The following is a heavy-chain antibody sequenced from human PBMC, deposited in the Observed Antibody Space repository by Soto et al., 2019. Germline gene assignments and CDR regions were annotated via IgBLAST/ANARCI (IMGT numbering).Heavy chain of an antibody. CDR3: AREAIVAGATTGMDV. V-gene: IGHV1-46*01. Sequence: ASVKVFCKASGYTFTSYYMHWVRQAPGQGLEWMGIINPSGGSTSYAQKFQGRVTMTRDTSTSTVYMELSSLRSDDTAVYYCAREAIVAGATTGMDVWGQGTTVTVSS. CDR2: INPSGGST. CDR1: GYTFTSYY. D-gene: IGHD1-26*01. J-gene: IGHJ6*02.